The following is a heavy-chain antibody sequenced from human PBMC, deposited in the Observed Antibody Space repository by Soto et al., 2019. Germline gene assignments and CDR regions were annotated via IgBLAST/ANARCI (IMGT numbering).Heavy chain of an antibody. Sequence: SETLSLTCAVYGGSFSGYYWSWIRQPPGKGLEWIGEINHSGSTNYNPSLKSRVTISVDTSKNQFSLKLSSVTAADTAVYYCARVGALVSRSHFDYWGQGTLVTVSS. CDR3: ARVGALVSRSHFDY. V-gene: IGHV4-34*01. J-gene: IGHJ4*02. CDR1: GGSFSGYY. CDR2: INHSGST. D-gene: IGHD1-26*01.